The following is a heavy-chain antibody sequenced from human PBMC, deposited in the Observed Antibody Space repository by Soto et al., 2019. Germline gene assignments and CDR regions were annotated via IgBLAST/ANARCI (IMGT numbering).Heavy chain of an antibody. J-gene: IGHJ4*02. D-gene: IGHD3-10*01. CDR2: ISYDGSNK. Sequence: QVQLVESGGGVVQPGRSLRLSCAASGFTFSSYAMHWVRQAPGKGLEWVAVISYDGSNKYYADSVKGRFTISRDNSKTTLYLQMNSLSAEDTAVYYCARDIDLWFDYCGQGTLVTVSS. CDR1: GFTFSSYA. V-gene: IGHV3-30-3*01. CDR3: ARDIDLWFDY.